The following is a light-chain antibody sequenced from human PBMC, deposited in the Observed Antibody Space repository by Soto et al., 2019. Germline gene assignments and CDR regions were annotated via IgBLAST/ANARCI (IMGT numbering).Light chain of an antibody. V-gene: IGKV3-20*01. CDR1: QSVSSSY. CDR2: GAS. CDR3: QQYGTSPPMYT. Sequence: EIVLTQSPGTLSLSPGERATLSCRASQSVSSSYLAWYQQKPGQAPRLVIYGASSRATGIPDRFSGSGSGTDFTLTIISLEPEDFAVYYCQQYGTSPPMYTFGQGTKLEIK. J-gene: IGKJ2*01.